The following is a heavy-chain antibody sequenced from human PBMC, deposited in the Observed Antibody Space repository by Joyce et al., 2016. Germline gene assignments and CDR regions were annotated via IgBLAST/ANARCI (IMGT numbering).Heavy chain of an antibody. CDR2: SSAYKGNT. CDR3: ARQYDDYVWGSYRYLDY. V-gene: IGHV1-18*01. Sequence: QAQLVQSGAEVKKPGASVKVSCKASGYTFPSYGISWVRQAPGQGLEWMGGSSAYKGNTNYAKELQSRVTMTTDTSKSTAYMGLRSVRSDDTAVYYCARQYDDYVWGSYRYLDYWGQGSLVTVAS. D-gene: IGHD3-16*02. J-gene: IGHJ4*02. CDR1: GYTFPSYG.